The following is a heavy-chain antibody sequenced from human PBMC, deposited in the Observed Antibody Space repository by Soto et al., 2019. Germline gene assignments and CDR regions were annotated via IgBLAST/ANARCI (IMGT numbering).Heavy chain of an antibody. D-gene: IGHD3-10*01. CDR2: INSDGSNI. CDR3: ARDLTMIRGVVDY. V-gene: IGHV3-74*01. CDR1: GFTFSSYW. Sequence: PGGSLRLSCAASGFTFSSYWMHWVRQAPGKGLVWVSRINSDGSNITYADSVKGRFTISRDNAKNTLYLQMNSLRAEDTAVYYCARDLTMIRGVVDYWGQGTLVTVSS. J-gene: IGHJ4*02.